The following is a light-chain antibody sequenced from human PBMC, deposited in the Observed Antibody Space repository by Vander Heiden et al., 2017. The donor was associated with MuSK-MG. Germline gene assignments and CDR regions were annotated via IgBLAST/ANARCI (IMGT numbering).Light chain of an antibody. CDR1: QSLLHSNGYNY. V-gene: IGKV2-28*01. Sequence: DIVMTQSPLSLPVTPGEPASISCRSSQSLLHSNGYNYLDWYLQKPGQSPQVLIYLGSNRASGVPDRFSGSGSGTDFTLKINRVKAEDVGVYYCRQPLQTPLTFGGGTKVXIK. J-gene: IGKJ4*01. CDR3: RQPLQTPLT. CDR2: LGS.